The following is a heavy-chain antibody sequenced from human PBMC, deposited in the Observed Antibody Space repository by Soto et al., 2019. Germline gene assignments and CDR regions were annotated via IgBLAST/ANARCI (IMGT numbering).Heavy chain of an antibody. CDR3: ARDRFLEWLSNYYYYRMDV. V-gene: IGHV1-18*04. CDR2: ISAYNGNT. J-gene: IGHJ6*02. D-gene: IGHD3-3*01. Sequence: GASVKVSCKASGYTFTSYGISRVRQAPGQGLEWMGWISAYNGNTNYAQKLQGRVTMTTDTSTSTAYMELRSLRSDDTAVYYCARDRFLEWLSNYYYYRMDVWGQGTTVTVSS. CDR1: GYTFTSYG.